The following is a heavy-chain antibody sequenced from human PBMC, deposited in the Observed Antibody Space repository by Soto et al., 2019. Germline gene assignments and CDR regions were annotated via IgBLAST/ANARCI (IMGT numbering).Heavy chain of an antibody. CDR1: GFTFSSYG. D-gene: IGHD2-21*02. V-gene: IGHV3-30*18. CDR2: ISYDGSNK. CDR3: AKGLAYCGGDCYSQNWFDP. J-gene: IGHJ5*02. Sequence: QVQLVESGGGVVQPGRSLRLSCAASGFTFSSYGMHWVRQAPGKGLEWVAVISYDGSNKYYADSVKGRFTISRDNSKNTRYLQMNSLRAEDTAVYYCAKGLAYCGGDCYSQNWFDPWGQGTLVTVSS.